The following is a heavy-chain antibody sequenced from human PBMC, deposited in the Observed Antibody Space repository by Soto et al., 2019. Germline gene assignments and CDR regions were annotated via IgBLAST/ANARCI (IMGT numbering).Heavy chain of an antibody. D-gene: IGHD3-3*01. J-gene: IGHJ6*03. CDR3: ARPPEDEHGDFWSGALGYSYYMDV. V-gene: IGHV3-21*06. CDR1: GFTFSSYS. CDR2: ISSSGSDI. Sequence: GGSLRLSCAASGFTFSSYSMNWVRQAPGKGLEWVSSISSSGSDIYYADSLKGRFTISRDNAKNSLYLQMNSLRAEDTAVYYCARPPEDEHGDFWSGALGYSYYMDVWGKGTTVTVSS.